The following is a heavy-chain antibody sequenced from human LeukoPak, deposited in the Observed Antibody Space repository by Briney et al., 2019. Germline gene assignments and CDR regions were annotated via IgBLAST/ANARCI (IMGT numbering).Heavy chain of an antibody. V-gene: IGHV3-48*03. J-gene: IGHJ3*02. CDR3: ASEGAVVKFDAFDI. CDR2: ISSSGTPI. D-gene: IGHD6-19*01. Sequence: GGSLRLSCAASGFTFTNYEMNWVRQAPGKGLEWVSYISSSGTPIFYADSVKGRFTISRDNAKNSLYLQMNSLRAEDTAVYYCASEGAVVKFDAFDIWGQGTMVTVSS. CDR1: GFTFTNYE.